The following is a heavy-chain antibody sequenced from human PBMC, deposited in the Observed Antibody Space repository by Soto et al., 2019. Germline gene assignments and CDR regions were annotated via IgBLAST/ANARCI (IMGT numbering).Heavy chain of an antibody. CDR3: SKTDYYYYGMDV. CDR1: GDSISSSSYY. Sequence: SETLSLTCTVSGDSISSSSYYWGWIRQPPGKGLEWIGSIYYGGSTFYNPSLKSRVTISVDTSKNQFSLRLSSVTAADTAVYYCSKTDYYYYGMDVWGQGTTVTV. J-gene: IGHJ6*02. V-gene: IGHV4-39*01. CDR2: IYYGGST.